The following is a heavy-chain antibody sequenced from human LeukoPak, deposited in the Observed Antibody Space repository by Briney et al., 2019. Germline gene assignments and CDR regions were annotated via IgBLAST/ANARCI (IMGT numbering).Heavy chain of an antibody. CDR1: GGSISSYY. V-gene: IGHV4-59*04. CDR2: IYHSGST. CDR3: ARHKFSGYCSSTSCRRGGWFDP. D-gene: IGHD2-2*01. Sequence: SETLSLTCTVSGGSISSYYWSWIRQPPGKGLEWIGSIYHSGSTYYNPSLKSRVTISVDTSKNQFSLKLSSVTAADTAVYYCARHKFSGYCSSTSCRRGGWFDPWGQGTLVTVSS. J-gene: IGHJ5*02.